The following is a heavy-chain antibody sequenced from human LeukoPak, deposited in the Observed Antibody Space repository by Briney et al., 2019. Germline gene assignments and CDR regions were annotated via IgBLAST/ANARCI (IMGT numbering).Heavy chain of an antibody. Sequence: PSETLSLTCTVSGGSISSSSYYWGWIRQPPGKGLEWIGSIYYSGSTYYNPSLKSRVTISVDTSKNQFSLKLSSVTAADTAVYYCARAGTMMVGYFDYWGQGTLVTVSS. CDR1: GGSISSSSYY. V-gene: IGHV4-39*01. J-gene: IGHJ4*02. CDR3: ARAGTMMVGYFDY. CDR2: IYYSGST. D-gene: IGHD3-22*01.